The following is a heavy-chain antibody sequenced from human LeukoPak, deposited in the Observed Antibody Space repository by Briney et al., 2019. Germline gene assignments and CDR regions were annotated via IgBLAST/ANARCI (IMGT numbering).Heavy chain of an antibody. CDR3: ASLIAAAGAGWYFDY. V-gene: IGHV4-61*08. CDR1: GGSISSGDYY. J-gene: IGHJ4*02. Sequence: SETLSLTCTVSGGSISSGDYYWSWIRQPPGKGLEWIGYIYYSGSTNYNPSLKSRVTISVDTSKNQFSLKLSSVTAADTAVYYCASLIAAAGAGWYFDYWGQGTLVTVSS. CDR2: IYYSGST. D-gene: IGHD6-13*01.